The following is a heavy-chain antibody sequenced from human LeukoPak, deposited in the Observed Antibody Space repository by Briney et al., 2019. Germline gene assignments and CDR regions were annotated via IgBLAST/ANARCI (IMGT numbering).Heavy chain of an antibody. D-gene: IGHD5-18*01. CDR1: GFTFGDHA. J-gene: IGHJ6*02. CDR2: IRSKTYGSTT. V-gene: IGHV3-49*04. CDR3: TRGPIQQGLYYGIDV. Sequence: PGGSLRLSSTASGFTFGDHAMSWVRQAPGKGLEWVGFIRSKTYGSTTEYAGSVKGRFTISRDDSKSIAYLQMNSLKTEDTAVYYCTRGPIQQGLYYGIDVWGQGTTVTVSS.